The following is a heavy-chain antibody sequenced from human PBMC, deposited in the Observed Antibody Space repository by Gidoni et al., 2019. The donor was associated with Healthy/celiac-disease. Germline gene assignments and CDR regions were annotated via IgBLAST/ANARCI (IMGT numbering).Heavy chain of an antibody. CDR3: ARDRSIAAAGQYYYYGMDV. Sequence: EVQLVESGGGLVQPGGSLRLSCAASGFTFSSYEMNWVRQAPGKGLEWVSYISSSGSTIYYADSVKGRFTISRDNAKNSLYLQMNSLRAEDTAVYYCARDRSIAAAGQYYYYGMDVWGQGTTVTVSS. J-gene: IGHJ6*02. V-gene: IGHV3-48*03. CDR1: GFTFSSYE. CDR2: ISSSGSTI. D-gene: IGHD6-13*01.